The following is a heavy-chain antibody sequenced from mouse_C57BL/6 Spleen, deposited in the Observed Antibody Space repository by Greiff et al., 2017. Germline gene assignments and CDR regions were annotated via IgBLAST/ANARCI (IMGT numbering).Heavy chain of an antibody. J-gene: IGHJ4*01. D-gene: IGHD2-3*01. V-gene: IGHV1-76*01. CDR1: GYTFTDYY. CDR2: IYPGSGNT. Sequence: QVQLKESGAELVRPGASVKLSCKASGYTFTDYYINWVKQRPGQGLEWIARIYPGSGNTYYNEKFKGKATLTAEKSSSTAYMQLSSLTSEDSAVYFCARSRGWPMDYWGQGTSVTVSS. CDR3: ARSRGWPMDY.